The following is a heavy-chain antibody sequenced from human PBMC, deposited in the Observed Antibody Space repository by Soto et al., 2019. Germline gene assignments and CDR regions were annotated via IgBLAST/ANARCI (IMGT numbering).Heavy chain of an antibody. Sequence: SETLSLTCAVSGGSISSGGYSWSWIRQPPGKGLEWIGYIYHSGSTYYNPSLKSRVTISVDRSKNQFSLKLSSVTAADTAVYYCARGPYGDYVFYYYYYGMDVWGQGTTVTVPS. CDR3: ARGPYGDYVFYYYYYGMDV. V-gene: IGHV4-30-2*01. CDR2: IYHSGST. D-gene: IGHD4-17*01. J-gene: IGHJ6*02. CDR1: GGSISSGGYS.